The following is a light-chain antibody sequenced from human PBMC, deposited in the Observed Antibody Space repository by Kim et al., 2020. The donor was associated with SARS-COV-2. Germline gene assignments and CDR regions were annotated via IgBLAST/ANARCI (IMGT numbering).Light chain of an antibody. CDR2: VAY. CDR1: QSISGY. V-gene: IGKV1-39*01. CDR3: QQSYSTPYT. J-gene: IGKJ2*01. Sequence: DIQMTQSPSSLSASVGDRVTITFLASQSISGYLNLYQQKPGKAPKLLIHVAYSLQSGVPSRFSGGGSGTGFTLTISSLQPDDCATYYCQQSYSTPYTFGPGTKLGI.